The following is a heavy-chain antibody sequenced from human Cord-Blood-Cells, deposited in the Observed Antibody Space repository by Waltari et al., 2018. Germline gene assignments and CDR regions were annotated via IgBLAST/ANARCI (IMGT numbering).Heavy chain of an antibody. CDR3: ARARGYYYYYMDV. J-gene: IGHJ6*03. D-gene: IGHD3-10*01. V-gene: IGHV3-21*01. CDR2: ISSSSSYI. Sequence: EVQLVESGGGLVTPGWSLRPSCAASGFTFSSYSMNWFRQAPGKGREWVSYISSSSSYIYYADSVKGRFTISRDNAKNSLYLQMNSLRAEDTAVYYCARARGYYYYYMDVWGKGTTVTVSS. CDR1: GFTFSSYS.